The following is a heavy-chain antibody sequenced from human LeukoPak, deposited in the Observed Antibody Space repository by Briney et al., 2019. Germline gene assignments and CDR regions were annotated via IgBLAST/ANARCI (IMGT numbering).Heavy chain of an antibody. V-gene: IGHV1-8*01. D-gene: IGHD3-3*01. Sequence: GASVKVSCKASGYTFTSYDINWVRQATGQGFEWMGWMNPNSGNTGYAQKFQGRVTMTRNTSISTAYMELSSLRSEDTAVYYCARYQYYDFWSGPDYWGQGTLVTVSS. J-gene: IGHJ4*02. CDR1: GYTFTSYD. CDR3: ARYQYYDFWSGPDY. CDR2: MNPNSGNT.